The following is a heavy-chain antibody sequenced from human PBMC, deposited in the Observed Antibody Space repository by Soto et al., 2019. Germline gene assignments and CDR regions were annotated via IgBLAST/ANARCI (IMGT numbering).Heavy chain of an antibody. CDR1: GGTFDHAA. Sequence: QVQLVQSGAEVKKPGSSVKVSCEAPGGTFDHAAITWVRQAPGQGLEWVGGINPMFNSTHYAQKFQGRVTITADAVTSTAFMELRGLTFDDTAVYYCARQIFAADYWGQGTLLVVSS. CDR3: ARQIFAADY. CDR2: INPMFNST. D-gene: IGHD3-9*01. V-gene: IGHV1-69*01. J-gene: IGHJ4*02.